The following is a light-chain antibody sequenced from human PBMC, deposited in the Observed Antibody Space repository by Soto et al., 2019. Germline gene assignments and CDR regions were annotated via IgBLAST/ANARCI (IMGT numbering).Light chain of an antibody. J-gene: IGLJ2*01. CDR2: EVS. CDR1: SSDVGSYNL. Sequence: QSALTQPASVSGSPGQSITISCTGNSSDVGSYNLVSWYQQHPGKAPKLMIYEVSKRPSGVSNRFSGSKSGNTASLTISGLQAEDEADYCCCSYAGSSTLVFGGGTKLTVL. V-gene: IGLV2-23*02. CDR3: CSYAGSSTLV.